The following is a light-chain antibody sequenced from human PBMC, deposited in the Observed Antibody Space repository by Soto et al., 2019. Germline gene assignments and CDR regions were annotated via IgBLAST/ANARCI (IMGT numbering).Light chain of an antibody. CDR1: SSDVGAYNY. CDR2: DVN. Sequence: QSALTQPASVSGSPGQSITISCTGTSSDVGAYNYVSWYQQHPGKAPKLMIYDVNNRPSGVSTRFSGSKSGNTASLTISGLQAEDEADYYCSSYTGSSLWVFGGGTKLTVL. CDR3: SSYTGSSLWV. V-gene: IGLV2-14*03. J-gene: IGLJ3*02.